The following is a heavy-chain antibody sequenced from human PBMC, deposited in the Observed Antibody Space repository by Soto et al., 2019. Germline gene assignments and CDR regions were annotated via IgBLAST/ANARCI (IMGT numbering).Heavy chain of an antibody. J-gene: IGHJ4*02. V-gene: IGHV3-21*04. CDR2: ISPSSTYI. CDR1: GLNFEKCS. Sequence: PGGSLRLSCAASGLNFEKCSMNWVRQPPGKGPEWLASISPSSTYIRYADSVKGRFTISRDNARNSLSPQMMNLRADDTAIYYCATDTGDIEVVPATTWGQGTLVTVSS. CDR3: ATDTGDIEVVPATT. D-gene: IGHD2-15*01.